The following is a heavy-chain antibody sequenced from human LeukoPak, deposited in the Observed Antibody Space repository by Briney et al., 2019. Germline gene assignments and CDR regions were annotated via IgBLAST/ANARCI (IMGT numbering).Heavy chain of an antibody. D-gene: IGHD5-12*01. J-gene: IGHJ3*02. CDR3: ARDSAYNAFDI. V-gene: IGHV3-7*01. Sequence: GGSLRLSCAASGFTFSRSWMTWVRQASGEGLEWLGNINEDGSAKNYVGSVKGRFTISRDNAKNLLYLQMNSLSAEDTAVYYCARDSAYNAFDIWGQGTVVTVSS. CDR2: INEDGSAK. CDR1: GFTFSRSW.